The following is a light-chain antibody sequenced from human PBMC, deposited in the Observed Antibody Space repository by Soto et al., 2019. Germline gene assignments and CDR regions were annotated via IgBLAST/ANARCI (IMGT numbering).Light chain of an antibody. CDR2: SNN. J-gene: IGLJ3*02. Sequence: QSVLTQPPSASGTPGQRVTISCSGSSSNIGSNTVNWYRQLPGTSPRPLIYSNNQRPAGVPDRFSGSKSGTSASLAISGLQSEDEADYYCAAWDDGLIGWVFGGGTQLTVL. CDR3: AAWDDGLIGWV. V-gene: IGLV1-44*01. CDR1: SSNIGSNT.